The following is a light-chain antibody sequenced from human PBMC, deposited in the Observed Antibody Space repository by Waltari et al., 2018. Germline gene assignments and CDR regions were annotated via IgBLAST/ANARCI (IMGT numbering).Light chain of an antibody. CDR2: GAS. CDR1: QSVSSD. Sequence: EVVLTQSPATVSVSLGERATLSCRASQSVSSDLAWYQQKPGQAPRLIIHGASIRATGIPARFSGSGSGTEFTLTISSLQSEDSAVYYCQQYNKWPPGTFGQGTKVEIK. V-gene: IGKV3-15*01. J-gene: IGKJ1*01. CDR3: QQYNKWPPGT.